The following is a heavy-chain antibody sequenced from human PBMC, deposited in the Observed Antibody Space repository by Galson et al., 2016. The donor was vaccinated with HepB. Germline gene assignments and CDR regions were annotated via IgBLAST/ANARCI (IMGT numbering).Heavy chain of an antibody. D-gene: IGHD2/OR15-2a*01. CDR2: INDGGIT. CDR3: ARGRGRTWPTSDY. CDR1: GGSISDYH. Sequence: SETLSLTCDVHGGSISDYHWNWIRQPPGKGLELLGEINDGGITSYSPSLEGRVTVSVDLSKSQLSLNLVAVTAADTAVYYCARGRGRTWPTSDYWGQGVLVTVAS. J-gene: IGHJ4*02. V-gene: IGHV4-34*01.